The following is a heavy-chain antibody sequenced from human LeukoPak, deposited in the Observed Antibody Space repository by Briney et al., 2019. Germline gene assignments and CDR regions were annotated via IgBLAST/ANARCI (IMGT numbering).Heavy chain of an antibody. D-gene: IGHD2-15*01. V-gene: IGHV4-34*01. CDR1: GGSFSGYY. CDR2: INHSGST. J-gene: IGHJ5*02. CDR3: ARVVAATRWFDP. Sequence: PSETLSLTCGVYGGSFSGYYWSWIRQPPGKGLEWIGEINHSGSTNYNPSLKSRVTISVDTSKNQFSLKLSSVTAADTAVYYCARVVAATRWFDPWGQGTLVTVSS.